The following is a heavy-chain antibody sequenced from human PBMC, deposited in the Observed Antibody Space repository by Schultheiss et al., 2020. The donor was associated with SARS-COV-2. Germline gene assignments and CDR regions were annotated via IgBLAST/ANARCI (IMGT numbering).Heavy chain of an antibody. CDR2: IYSGGST. Sequence: GGSLRLSCAASGFTFSSYAMSWVRQAPGKGLEWVSVIYSGGSTYYADSVKGRFTISRDNSKNTLYLQMNSLRAEDTAVYYCARGPRIAAAGRYFDYWGQGTLVTVSS. CDR1: GFTFSSYA. J-gene: IGHJ4*02. V-gene: IGHV3-53*01. CDR3: ARGPRIAAAGRYFDY. D-gene: IGHD6-13*01.